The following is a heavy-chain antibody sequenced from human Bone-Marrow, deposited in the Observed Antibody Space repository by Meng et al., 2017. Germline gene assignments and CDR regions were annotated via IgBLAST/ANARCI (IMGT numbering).Heavy chain of an antibody. D-gene: IGHD1-26*01. CDR1: GYTFTNYG. J-gene: IGHJ4*02. Sequence: FQLVQSGAGVKKPGASVKVSCKASGYTFTNYGISWVRPAPGQGLEWMGRINPNSGGTNYAQKFQGRVTMTRDTSISTAYMELSRLRSDDTAVYYCARVRWGLPDYWGQGTLVTVSS. CDR3: ARVRWGLPDY. CDR2: INPNSGGT. V-gene: IGHV1-2*06.